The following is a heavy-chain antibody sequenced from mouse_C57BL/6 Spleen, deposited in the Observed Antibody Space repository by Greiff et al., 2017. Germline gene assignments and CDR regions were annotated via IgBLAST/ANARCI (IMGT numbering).Heavy chain of an antibody. CDR3: AREDYYGSIYYAMDY. CDR1: GYTFTDYY. D-gene: IGHD1-1*01. V-gene: IGHV1-26*01. J-gene: IGHJ4*01. Sequence: EVQLQQSGPELVKPGASVKISCKASGYTFTDYYMNWVKQSHGKSLEWIGDINPNNGGTSYNQKFKGKATLTVDKSSSTAYMELRSLTSEDSAVYYCAREDYYGSIYYAMDYWGQGTSVTVSS. CDR2: INPNNGGT.